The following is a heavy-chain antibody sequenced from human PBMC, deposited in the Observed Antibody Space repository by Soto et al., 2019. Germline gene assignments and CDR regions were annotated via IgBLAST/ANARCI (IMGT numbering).Heavy chain of an antibody. V-gene: IGHV3-11*01. CDR2: ISSSGSTI. Sequence: GGSLRLSCAASGFTFSDYYMSWIRQAPGKGLEWVSYISSSGSTIYYADSVKGRFTISRDNAKNSLYLQMNSLRAEDTAVYYCAREPRFLEWLIPRPAYYYMDVWGKGTTVTVSS. CDR3: AREPRFLEWLIPRPAYYYMDV. CDR1: GFTFSDYY. D-gene: IGHD3-3*01. J-gene: IGHJ6*03.